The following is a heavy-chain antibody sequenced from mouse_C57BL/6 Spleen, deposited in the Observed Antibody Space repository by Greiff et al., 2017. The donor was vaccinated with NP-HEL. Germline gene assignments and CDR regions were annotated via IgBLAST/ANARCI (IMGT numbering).Heavy chain of an antibody. Sequence: VQLQQPGAELVRPGSSVKLSCKASGYTFTSYWMHWVKQRPIQGLEWIGNIDPSDSETHYNQKFKDKATLTVDKSSSTAYMQLSSLTSEDSAVYYCARRRVYYGSSYDGFAYWGQGTLVTVSA. V-gene: IGHV1-52*01. CDR3: ARRRVYYGSSYDGFAY. D-gene: IGHD1-1*01. CDR2: IDPSDSET. CDR1: GYTFTSYW. J-gene: IGHJ3*01.